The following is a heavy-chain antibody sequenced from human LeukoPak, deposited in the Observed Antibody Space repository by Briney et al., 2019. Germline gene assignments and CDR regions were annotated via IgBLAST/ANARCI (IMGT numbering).Heavy chain of an antibody. CDR3: ARATSANEYSYGFHFDY. CDR2: IIPSFGTV. V-gene: IGHV1-69*13. J-gene: IGHJ4*02. D-gene: IGHD5-18*01. CDR1: GTTFRSYA. Sequence: ASVKVSCKASGTTFRSYAINWVRQAPGQGLEWMGAIIPSFGTVKYAQKFQGRITMTADESTSTAYMDLNYLRSDDTAVYFCARATSANEYSYGFHFDYWGQGTLVTVSS.